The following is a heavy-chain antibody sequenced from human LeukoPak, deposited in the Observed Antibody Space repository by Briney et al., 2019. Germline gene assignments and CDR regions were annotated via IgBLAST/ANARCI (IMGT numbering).Heavy chain of an antibody. CDR2: INHSGST. V-gene: IGHV4-34*01. D-gene: IGHD3-10*01. CDR3: ARSYGSGSTNYFDY. J-gene: IGHJ4*02. CDR1: GGSFSGYY. Sequence: KPSETLSLTCAVYGGSFSGYYWSWIRQPPGKGLEWIGEINHSGSTNYNPSLKSRVTISVDTSKNQFSLKLSSVTAADTAVYYCARSYGSGSTNYFDYWGQGTLVTVSS.